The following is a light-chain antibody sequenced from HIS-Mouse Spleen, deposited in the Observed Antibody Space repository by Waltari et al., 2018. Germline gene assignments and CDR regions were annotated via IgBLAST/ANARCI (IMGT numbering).Light chain of an antibody. CDR1: ALPKKY. CDR3: YSTDSSGNHRV. V-gene: IGLV3-10*01. CDR2: EDS. J-gene: IGLJ2*01. Sequence: SYELTQPPSVSVSPGQTARITCSGDALPKKYAYWYQQKSGQAPVLVIYEDSKRPSGIPEGCAGPSSGTMATLTISGAQVEDEADYYCYSTDSSGNHRVFGGGTKLTVL.